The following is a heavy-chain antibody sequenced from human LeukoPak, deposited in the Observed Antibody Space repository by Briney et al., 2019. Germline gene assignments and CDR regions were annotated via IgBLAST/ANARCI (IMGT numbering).Heavy chain of an antibody. D-gene: IGHD2-2*02. CDR2: INPNSGGA. CDR3: ARESRYCSSTSCYNGGWFDP. V-gene: IGHV1-2*02. J-gene: IGHJ5*02. CDR1: GYTFTGYY. Sequence: ASVKVSCKASGYTFTGYYMHWVRQAPGQGLEWMGWINPNSGGAKYAQRFQGRVTMTRDTSINTAYLELSRLRSDDTAVYYCARESRYCSSTSCYNGGWFDPWGQGTLVTVSS.